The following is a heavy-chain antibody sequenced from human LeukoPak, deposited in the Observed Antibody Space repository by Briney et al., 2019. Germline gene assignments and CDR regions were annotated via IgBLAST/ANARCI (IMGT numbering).Heavy chain of an antibody. D-gene: IGHD2-15*01. CDR2: ISSSGSTI. V-gene: IGHV3-11*04. Sequence: GGSLRLSCAASGFTFSDYYMSWIRQAPGKGLEWVPYISSSGSTIYYADSVKGRFTISRDNSKNTLYLQMNSLRAEDTAVYYCVRANGYCSGGSCPGYWGQGTLVTVSS. J-gene: IGHJ4*02. CDR1: GFTFSDYY. CDR3: VRANGYCSGGSCPGY.